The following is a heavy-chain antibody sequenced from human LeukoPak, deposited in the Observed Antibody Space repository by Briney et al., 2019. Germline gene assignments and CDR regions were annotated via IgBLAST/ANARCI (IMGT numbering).Heavy chain of an antibody. Sequence: GGSLRLSCAASGFILSSYEMNWLRQAPGKGLEWVSYISTGGDIIHYADSVKGRFTISRDNTKNSLFLQMNSLRLEDTAVYYCARDESVFDHWGQGTLVTVSS. CDR2: ISTGGDII. CDR3: ARDESVFDH. CDR1: GFILSSYE. J-gene: IGHJ4*02. V-gene: IGHV3-48*03.